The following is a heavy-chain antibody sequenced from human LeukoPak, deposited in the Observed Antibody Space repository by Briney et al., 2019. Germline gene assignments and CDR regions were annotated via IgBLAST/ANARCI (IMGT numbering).Heavy chain of an antibody. Sequence: GGSLRLSCAASGFTVSSNYMSRVRQAPGKGLKWVSVIYSGGSTYYADSVKGRFTISRDNSKNTLYLQMNSLRAEDTAVYYCARDPLSPSSNWGQGTLVTVSS. J-gene: IGHJ4*02. CDR3: ARDPLSPSSN. D-gene: IGHD2-2*01. V-gene: IGHV3-53*01. CDR2: IYSGGST. CDR1: GFTVSSNY.